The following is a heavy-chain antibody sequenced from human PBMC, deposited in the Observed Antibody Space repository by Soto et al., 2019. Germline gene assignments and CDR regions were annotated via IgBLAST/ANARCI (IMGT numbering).Heavy chain of an antibody. Sequence: LSLTCTVSGGSISSGGYYWSWIRQHPGKGLEWIGYIYYSGSTYYNPSLKSRVTISVDTSKNQFSLKLSSVTAADTAVYYCARDRRLVATDYYHYYMDVWGKGTKVTVSS. V-gene: IGHV4-31*03. CDR3: ARDRRLVATDYYHYYMDV. J-gene: IGHJ6*03. D-gene: IGHD2-21*02. CDR2: IYYSGST. CDR1: GGSISSGGYY.